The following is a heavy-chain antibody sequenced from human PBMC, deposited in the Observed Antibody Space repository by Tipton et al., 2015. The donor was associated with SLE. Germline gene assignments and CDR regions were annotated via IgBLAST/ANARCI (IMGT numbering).Heavy chain of an antibody. J-gene: IGHJ6*03. D-gene: IGHD3-3*01. Sequence: SLRLSCAASGFTFSSYAMSWVRQAPGKGLEWVSSIRGAGDSAYYADSVKGRFTISRDNSKNTLSLQVNSLRVEDTAVYYCAKDSYSDFWGVYSGFFYYYYMDVWGEGTTVTVSS. CDR2: IRGAGDSA. V-gene: IGHV3-23*01. CDR3: AKDSYSDFWGVYSGFFYYYYMDV. CDR1: GFTFSSYA.